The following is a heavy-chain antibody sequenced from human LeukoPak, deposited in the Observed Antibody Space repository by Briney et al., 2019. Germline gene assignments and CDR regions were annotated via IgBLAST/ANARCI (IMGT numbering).Heavy chain of an antibody. CDR3: ASTYYDTGGFSPFDY. V-gene: IGHV4-34*01. Sequence: SETLSLTCAVYGWSFSGYSWNWIRQSPDKGLEWIGETNDSGSTNYNPSLKGRVTMSIDTSKNQFSLKLNSVIAADTAVYYCASTYYDTGGFSPFDYWGQGTLVTVSS. CDR1: GWSFSGYS. J-gene: IGHJ4*02. CDR2: TNDSGST. D-gene: IGHD3-22*01.